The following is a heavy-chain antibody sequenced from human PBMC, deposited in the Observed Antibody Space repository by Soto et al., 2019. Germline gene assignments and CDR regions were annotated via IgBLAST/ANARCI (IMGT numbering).Heavy chain of an antibody. D-gene: IGHD6-13*01. J-gene: IGHJ5*02. CDR3: ARLRIAAPGDPGP. Sequence: PGESLKISCKGSGYRFTTDWISWVRQMPGKGLEWMGRIDPSDSYTSYSPSFQGHVTISADKSISTAYLQWGSLKASDTAVYYCARLRIAAPGDPGPWGQGTLVTV. CDR1: GYRFTTDW. CDR2: IDPSDSYT. V-gene: IGHV5-10-1*01.